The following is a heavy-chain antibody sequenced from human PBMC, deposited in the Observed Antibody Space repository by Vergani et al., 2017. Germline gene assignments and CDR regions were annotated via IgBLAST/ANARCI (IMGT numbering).Heavy chain of an antibody. CDR2: IWYDGSNK. Sequence: QVQLVESGGGVVQPGRSLRLSCAASGFTFSSYGMHWVRQAPGKGLEWVAVIWYDGSNKYYADSVKGRFTISRDNSKNTLYLQMNSLRAEDTAVYYCAREERIVVDDACDIWGQGTMVTVSS. V-gene: IGHV3-33*01. CDR3: AREERIVVDDACDI. J-gene: IGHJ3*02. D-gene: IGHD3-22*01. CDR1: GFTFSSYG.